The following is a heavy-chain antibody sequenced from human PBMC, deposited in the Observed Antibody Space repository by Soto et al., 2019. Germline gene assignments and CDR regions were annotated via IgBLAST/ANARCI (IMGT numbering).Heavy chain of an antibody. CDR3: ERMRPGSFWFDP. D-gene: IGHD6-25*01. Sequence: DSVKVSCKASGYTFTSYGISWVRQAPGQGLEWMGWISAYNGNTNYAQKLQGRVTMTTDTSTSTAYLELRRLRSDDTDVYYCERMRPGSFWFDPWCQAKLVTVS. CDR2: ISAYNGNT. CDR1: GYTFTSYG. V-gene: IGHV1-18*01. J-gene: IGHJ5*02.